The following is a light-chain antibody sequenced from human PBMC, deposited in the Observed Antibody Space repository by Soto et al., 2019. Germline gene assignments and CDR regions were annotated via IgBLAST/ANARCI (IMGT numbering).Light chain of an antibody. CDR3: CSYAGSYPYV. CDR2: DVS. CDR1: SSVVGGYNY. V-gene: IGLV2-11*01. J-gene: IGLJ1*01. Sequence: QSVLTKPRSVTAFPGQSVPISCTGTSSVVGGYNYVSWYQQHQGKAPKLMIYDVSKRPSGVPDRFSGSKSGNTASLTISGLQAEDEADYYCCSYAGSYPYVFGTGTKVTVL.